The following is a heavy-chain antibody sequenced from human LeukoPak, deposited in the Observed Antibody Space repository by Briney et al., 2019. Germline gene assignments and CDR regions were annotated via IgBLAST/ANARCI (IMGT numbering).Heavy chain of an antibody. CDR1: DDSFSSHY. Sequence: SETLSLTCAVSDDSFSSHYWTWIRQPPGKGLEWIGYISYIGSTNYHPSLKGRVTISIDTSKNQFSLKLSSVTAADTAVYYCARDLVTVTKVFDIWGQGTMVSVSS. V-gene: IGHV4-59*11. CDR3: ARDLVTVTKVFDI. D-gene: IGHD4-17*01. J-gene: IGHJ3*02. CDR2: ISYIGST.